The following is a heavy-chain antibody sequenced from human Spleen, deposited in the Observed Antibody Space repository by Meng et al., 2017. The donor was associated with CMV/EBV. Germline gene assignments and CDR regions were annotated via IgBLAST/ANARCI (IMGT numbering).Heavy chain of an antibody. D-gene: IGHD3-16*01. CDR3: ARDRHKGRLILFYGYSFSEDWYFDL. J-gene: IGHJ2*01. CDR1: GFTFSNYP. Sequence: GGSLRLSCAASGFTFSNYPMHWVRQAPGKGLEWVAIISYDGTDKFYADSVKGRFTISRDNSKNALYLQMNSLGAEDSAAYYCARDRHKGRLILFYGYSFSEDWYFDLWGRGTLVTVSS. CDR2: ISYDGTDK. V-gene: IGHV3-30*04.